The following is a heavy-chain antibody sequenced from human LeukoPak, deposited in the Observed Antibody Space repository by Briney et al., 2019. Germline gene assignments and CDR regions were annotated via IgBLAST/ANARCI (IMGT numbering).Heavy chain of an antibody. CDR1: GGSINNYY. Sequence: SETLSLTCTVSGGSINNYYWSWIRQPAGKGLEWIGGIYTRGSTNYNPSLKSRVTMSVDTSKNQFSLKLSSVTAADTAVYYCARGRYCSADICSGGDAFDIWGQGTMVSVSS. D-gene: IGHD2-15*01. V-gene: IGHV4-4*07. CDR3: ARGRYCSADICSGGDAFDI. J-gene: IGHJ3*02. CDR2: IYTRGST.